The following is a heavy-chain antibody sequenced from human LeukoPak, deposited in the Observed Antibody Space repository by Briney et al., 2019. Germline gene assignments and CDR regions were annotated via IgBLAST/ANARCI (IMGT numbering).Heavy chain of an antibody. CDR2: IKQDGSEK. Sequence: GRSLRLSCAASGFTFDSYAMHWVRQAPGKGLEWVANIKQDGSEKYYVDSVKGRFTISRDNSKNTLYLQMNSLRAEDTAVYYCAKAYDFWSGYIYYFDYWGQGTLVTVSS. J-gene: IGHJ4*02. V-gene: IGHV3-7*03. D-gene: IGHD3-3*01. CDR1: GFTFDSYA. CDR3: AKAYDFWSGYIYYFDY.